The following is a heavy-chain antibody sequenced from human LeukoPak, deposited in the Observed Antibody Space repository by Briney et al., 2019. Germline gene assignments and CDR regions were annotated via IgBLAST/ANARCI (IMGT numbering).Heavy chain of an antibody. CDR2: ISAYNGNT. J-gene: IGHJ5*02. V-gene: IGHV1-18*01. Sequence: ASVKVSCKASGYTFTSYGISWVRQAPGQGLEWMGWISAYNGNTNYAQKLQGRVTMTTDTSTSTAYMELRSLRSDDTAVYYCAREWAFSSYGGNSLDYHWGQGTLVTVSS. D-gene: IGHD4-23*01. CDR1: GYTFTSYG. CDR3: AREWAFSSYGGNSLDYH.